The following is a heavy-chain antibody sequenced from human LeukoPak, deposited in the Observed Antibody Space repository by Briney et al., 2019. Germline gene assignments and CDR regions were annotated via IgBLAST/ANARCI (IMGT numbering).Heavy chain of an antibody. CDR3: AKEGVGADGAGFDY. CDR1: GFTFSSYA. D-gene: IGHD1-26*01. V-gene: IGHV3-23*01. Sequence: GGSLRLSCAASGFTFSSYAMSWVRQAPGKGLEWVSTISGSGGSTYHADSVKGRFTISRDNSKNTLYLQMNSLRAEDTAVYYCAKEGVGADGAGFDYWGQGTLVTVSS. CDR2: ISGSGGST. J-gene: IGHJ4*02.